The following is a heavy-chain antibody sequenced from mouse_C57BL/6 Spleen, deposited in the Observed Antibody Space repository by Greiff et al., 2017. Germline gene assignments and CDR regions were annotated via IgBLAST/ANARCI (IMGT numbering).Heavy chain of an antibody. J-gene: IGHJ1*03. CDR3: ARRIYDGYYSYWYFDV. D-gene: IGHD2-3*01. Sequence: QVQLQQPGAELVKPGASVKLSCKASGYTFTSYWMQWVKQRPGQGLEWIGEIDPSDSYTNYNQKFKGKATLTVDTSSSTAYMQLSSLTSEDSAVYYCARRIYDGYYSYWYFDVWGTGTTVTVSS. CDR1: GYTFTSYW. CDR2: IDPSDSYT. V-gene: IGHV1-50*01.